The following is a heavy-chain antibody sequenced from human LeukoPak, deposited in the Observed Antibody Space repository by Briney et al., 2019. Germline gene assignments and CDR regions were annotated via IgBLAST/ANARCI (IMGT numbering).Heavy chain of an antibody. CDR2: ITTISHYI. CDR3: ARSGGPGTYHQLRYNWFDP. D-gene: IGHD3-10*01. CDR1: GFSISGYW. Sequence: GGSLRLSCAASGFSISGYWMTWVRQAPGKGLEWLSSITTISHYIYYAGAVRGRFTISRDNAKNSLYLQMNSLRGEDTAVYYCARSGGPGTYHQLRYNWFDPWGQGTLVTVSS. J-gene: IGHJ5*02. V-gene: IGHV3-21*01.